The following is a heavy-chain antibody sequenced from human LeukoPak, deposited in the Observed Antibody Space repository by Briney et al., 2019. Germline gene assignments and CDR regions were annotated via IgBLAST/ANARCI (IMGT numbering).Heavy chain of an antibody. D-gene: IGHD2-2*01. CDR3: ARHRRDILLVPVSDY. V-gene: IGHV5-51*01. Sequence: GESLEISFRCFGYSSNSYRIALVRQMPGKGPEWMVIIYPGDSDIKYSPSFEGQVTISADKSNSTAYLQWSSLKASDTAMYYCARHRRDILLVPVSDYWGQGTLVTVSS. J-gene: IGHJ4*02. CDR2: IYPGDSDI. CDR1: GYSSNSYR.